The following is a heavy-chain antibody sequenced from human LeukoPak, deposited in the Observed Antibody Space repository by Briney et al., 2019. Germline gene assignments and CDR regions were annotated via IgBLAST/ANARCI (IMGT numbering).Heavy chain of an antibody. CDR2: IYYSGST. D-gene: IGHD4-17*01. CDR3: ARVSAFYGDYELDY. Sequence: SETLSLTCTVSGGSISSYYWSWIRQPPGKGLEWIGYIYYSGSTNYNPSLKSRVTISVDTSKNQFSLKLSSVTAADTAVYYCARVSAFYGDYELDYWGQGTLVTVSS. CDR1: GGSISSYY. V-gene: IGHV4-59*01. J-gene: IGHJ4*02.